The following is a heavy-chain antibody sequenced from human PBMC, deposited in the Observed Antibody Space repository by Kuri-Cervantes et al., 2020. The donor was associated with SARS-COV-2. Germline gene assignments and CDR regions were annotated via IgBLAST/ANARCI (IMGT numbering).Heavy chain of an antibody. CDR2: ICPYDSTT. D-gene: IGHD3-16*01. Sequence: GESLKISCKASGYSFTKYCIAWVRQKPGKGLEWMGTICPYDSTTTYGPSFQGQVTISADKSVDPAYLQRNNLRAADTAIYYCARRFGTNWFDLWGQGTLVTVSS. J-gene: IGHJ5*02. V-gene: IGHV5-51*01. CDR1: GYSFTKYC. CDR3: ARRFGTNWFDL.